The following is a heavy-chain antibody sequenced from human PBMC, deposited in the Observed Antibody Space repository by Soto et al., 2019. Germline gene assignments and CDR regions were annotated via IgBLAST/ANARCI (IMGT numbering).Heavy chain of an antibody. CDR2: ISWNSDII. CDR3: ARVSQSVSAARRTVDY. CDR1: GFTFEDHA. Sequence: TGGSLRLSCVASGFTFEDHAMHWVRQGPGKGLEWVSGISWNSDIIVYADSVKGRFTMSRDNVKNSLYLQMSSLRAEDTAVYYCARVSQSVSAARRTVDYWGQGTLVTVSS. J-gene: IGHJ4*02. V-gene: IGHV3-9*01. D-gene: IGHD6-6*01.